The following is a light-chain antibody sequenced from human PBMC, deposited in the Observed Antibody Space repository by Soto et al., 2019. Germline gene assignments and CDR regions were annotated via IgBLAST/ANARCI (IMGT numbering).Light chain of an antibody. CDR2: GAS. CDR3: QQYNSWLWT. Sequence: EIVMTQSPATLSVSPGEGATLSCRASQSVSSKLAGYQQKPGQAPRLLIYGASTRATGIPARFSGSGSGTEVTLIISSLQYEDSAVYYCQQYNSWLWTLGQGTKVDIK. V-gene: IGKV3-15*01. J-gene: IGKJ1*01. CDR1: QSVSSK.